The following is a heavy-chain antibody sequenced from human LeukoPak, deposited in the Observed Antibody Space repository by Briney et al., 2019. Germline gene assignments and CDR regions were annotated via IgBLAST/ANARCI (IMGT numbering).Heavy chain of an antibody. V-gene: IGHV3-23*01. D-gene: IGHD2-2*03. CDR3: AKELVDLVPADSYYYGMDV. CDR1: GFTFSYNA. CDR2: ITASGDST. J-gene: IGHJ6*02. Sequence: PGGSLRLSCAASGFTFSYNAMSWVRQAPGKGLEWVSTITASGDSTYYADSVKGRFTISRDNSEDTLYLHMNGLRTEDTAIYYCAKELVDLVPADSYYYGMDVWGQGTTATVSS.